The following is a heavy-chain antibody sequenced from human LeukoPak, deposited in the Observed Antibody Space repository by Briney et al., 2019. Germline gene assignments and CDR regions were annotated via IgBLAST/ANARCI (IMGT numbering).Heavy chain of an antibody. D-gene: IGHD6-13*01. CDR3: AKGFLPTSSSSNYVSFDF. CDR2: ISYDGSNK. J-gene: IGHJ4*02. CDR1: GFTFSSYG. Sequence: PGGSLRLSCAASGFTFSSYGMHWVRQAPGKGLEWVAVISYDGSNKYYADSVKGRFTISRDNSKNTLYLQMNSLRAEDTAVYYCAKGFLPTSSSSNYVSFDFWGQGTLVTVSS. V-gene: IGHV3-30*18.